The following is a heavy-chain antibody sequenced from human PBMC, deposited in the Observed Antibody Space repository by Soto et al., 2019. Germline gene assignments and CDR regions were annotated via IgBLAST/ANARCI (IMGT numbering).Heavy chain of an antibody. J-gene: IGHJ4*02. CDR1: EFTFSNYA. Sequence: EVQLLESGGGLVQPGGSLRLSCAASEFTFSNYAMSWVRQAPGKGLEWVSAISYGGGTTYYADSVKGRFTISRDNSKHTRNLKMNMLRALDTAVYYCAKNPGYYYDSTGYHFDYWGQGTLVTVSS. D-gene: IGHD3-22*01. CDR3: AKNPGYYYDSTGYHFDY. CDR2: ISYGGGTT. V-gene: IGHV3-23*01.